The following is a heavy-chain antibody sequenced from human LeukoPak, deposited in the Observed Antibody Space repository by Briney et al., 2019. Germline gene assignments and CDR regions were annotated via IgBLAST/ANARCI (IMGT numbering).Heavy chain of an antibody. CDR2: IYYSGST. CDR3: ARVGTHWNYPGWFDP. J-gene: IGHJ5*02. CDR1: GGSISSGGYY. Sequence: SETLSLTCTVSGGSISSGGYYWSWIRQHPGKGLEWIGYIYYSGSTYYNPSLKSRVTISVDTSKNQFSLKLSSVTAADTAVYYCARVGTHWNYPGWFDPWGQGTLVTVSS. D-gene: IGHD1-7*01. V-gene: IGHV4-31*03.